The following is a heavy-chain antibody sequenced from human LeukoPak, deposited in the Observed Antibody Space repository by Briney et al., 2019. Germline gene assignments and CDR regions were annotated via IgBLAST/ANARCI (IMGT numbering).Heavy chain of an antibody. CDR3: ARVTGITIFGVVIRALDY. Sequence: GGSLRLSCAASGFTFSSYAMRWVRQAPGKGLEWVAVISYDGSNKYYADSVKGRFTISRDNSNNTLYLQMNSLRAEDTAVYYCARVTGITIFGVVIRALDYWGQGTLVTVSS. CDR1: GFTFSSYA. V-gene: IGHV3-30-3*01. D-gene: IGHD3-3*01. J-gene: IGHJ4*02. CDR2: ISYDGSNK.